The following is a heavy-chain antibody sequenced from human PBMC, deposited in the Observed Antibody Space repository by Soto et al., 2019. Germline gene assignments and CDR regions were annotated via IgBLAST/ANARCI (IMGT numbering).Heavy chain of an antibody. CDR1: GYTFIGYY. D-gene: IGHD4-17*01. V-gene: IGHV1-2*02. Sequence: QAQLVQSWAEVKKPGASVKVSCKASGYTFIGYYMHWVLQAPGQGLEWMGWINPNSGGTNYAQKFQGRVTMTRDTSISTAYMELSRLKSDDTAVYYCARGLYGDQTGGFDYWGQGTLVTVSS. CDR2: INPNSGGT. J-gene: IGHJ4*02. CDR3: ARGLYGDQTGGFDY.